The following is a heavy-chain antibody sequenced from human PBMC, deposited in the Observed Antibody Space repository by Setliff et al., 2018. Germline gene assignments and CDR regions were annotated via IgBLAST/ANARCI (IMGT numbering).Heavy chain of an antibody. Sequence: GSLRLSCAASAFTFNKYAVTWLRQAPGKGLEWVSSITVSGHSTYADSVKGRFSISRDNSRNILYLQMNSLRAEDTASYFCSRDPNGDYVGAFDPWGQGILVTVSS. CDR1: AFTFNKYA. V-gene: IGHV3-23*01. J-gene: IGHJ5*02. D-gene: IGHD4-17*01. CDR3: SRDPNGDYVGAFDP. CDR2: ITVSGHST.